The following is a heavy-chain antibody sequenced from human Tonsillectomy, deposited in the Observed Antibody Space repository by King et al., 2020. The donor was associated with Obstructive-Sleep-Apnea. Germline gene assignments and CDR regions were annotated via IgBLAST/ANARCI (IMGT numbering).Heavy chain of an antibody. CDR2: IWYDGSNK. J-gene: IGHJ4*02. D-gene: IGHD3-10*01. Sequence: QLVQSGGGVVQPGRSLRLSCAAYGFTFSSYGMHWVRQAPGKGLEWVAVIWYDGSNKYYADSVKGRFTISRDNSKNTLYLQMNSLRAEDTAVYYCAKELNYYGSGSYYNPVGYWGQGTLVTVSS. CDR3: AKELNYYGSGSYYNPVGY. V-gene: IGHV3-33*06. CDR1: GFTFSSYG.